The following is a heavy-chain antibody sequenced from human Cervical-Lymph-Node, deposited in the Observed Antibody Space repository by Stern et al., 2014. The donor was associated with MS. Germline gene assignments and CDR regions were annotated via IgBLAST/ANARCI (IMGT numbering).Heavy chain of an antibody. Sequence: QLQLQESGPGLVKPSQTLSLTCTVSGGSISSGGYCWSWIRKRPGKGPEWMGGIYYSGNTYYNPSLESRVTISVDTSKSQFSLKLSSVTAADTAVYYCARWDTRYGYYYGLDVWGQGTTVTVSS. V-gene: IGHV4-31*03. CDR3: ARWDTRYGYYYGLDV. CDR2: IYYSGNT. J-gene: IGHJ6*02. D-gene: IGHD5-18*01. CDR1: GGSISSGGYC.